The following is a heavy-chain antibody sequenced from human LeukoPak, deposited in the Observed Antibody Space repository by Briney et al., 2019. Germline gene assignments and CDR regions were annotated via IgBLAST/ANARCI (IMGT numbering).Heavy chain of an antibody. CDR3: ARARYYYDSSGYLY. CDR1: GFTFSDYY. Sequence: GGSLRLSCAASGFTFSDYYMSWIRQAPGKGLEWVSYISSSGNTIYYADSVKGRFTISRDNAKNSLYLQMNSLRAEDTAVYYCARARYYYDSSGYLYWGQGTLVTVSS. V-gene: IGHV3-11*04. J-gene: IGHJ4*02. CDR2: ISSSGNTI. D-gene: IGHD3-22*01.